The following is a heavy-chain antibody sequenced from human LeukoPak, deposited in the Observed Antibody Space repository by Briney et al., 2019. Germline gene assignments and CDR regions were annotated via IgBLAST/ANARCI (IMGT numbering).Heavy chain of an antibody. V-gene: IGHV4-34*01. D-gene: IGHD3-9*01. CDR2: INHSGST. CDR3: ARGGFLTGYHYYYYYYMDV. Sequence: SETLSLTCAVYGGSFSGYYWSWIRQPPGKGLEWIGEINHSGSTNYNPSLKSRVTISVDTSKNPFSLKLSSVPAADTAVYYCARGGFLTGYHYYYYYYMDVWGKGTTVTVSS. CDR1: GGSFSGYY. J-gene: IGHJ6*03.